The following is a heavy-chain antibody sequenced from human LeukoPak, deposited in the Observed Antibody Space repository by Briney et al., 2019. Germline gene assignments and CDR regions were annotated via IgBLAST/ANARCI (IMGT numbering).Heavy chain of an antibody. Sequence: PGRSLRLSCAASGFTFSSYAMHWVRQAPGKGLEWVAVISYDGSNKYYADSVKGRFTISRDNSKNTLYLQMNSLRAEDTAVYYCARDPGGRGRTEAFDIWGQGTMVTVSS. J-gene: IGHJ3*02. CDR1: GFTFSSYA. CDR3: ARDPGGRGRTEAFDI. CDR2: ISYDGSNK. D-gene: IGHD1-26*01. V-gene: IGHV3-30*04.